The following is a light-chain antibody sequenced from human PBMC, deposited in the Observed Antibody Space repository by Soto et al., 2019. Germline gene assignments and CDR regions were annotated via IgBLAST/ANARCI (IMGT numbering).Light chain of an antibody. V-gene: IGKV3-20*01. CDR3: QQYGSSPFT. CDR1: QSVSSSN. CDR2: GAS. Sequence: EIVLTQSPGTLSLSPGERATLSCRASQSVSSSNLAWYQQKPGQAPRLLIYGASRRATGIPDRFSGGGSGADFTLTINRLEPEDFAAYYCQQYGSSPFTFGPGTKVDIK. J-gene: IGKJ3*01.